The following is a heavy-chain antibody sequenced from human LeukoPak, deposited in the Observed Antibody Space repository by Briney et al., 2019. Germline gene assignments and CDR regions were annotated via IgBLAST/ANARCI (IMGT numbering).Heavy chain of an antibody. J-gene: IGHJ4*02. D-gene: IGHD5-18*01. CDR1: GGSISSSSAY. CDR3: VSPRGFSYGYFDY. V-gene: IGHV4-39*01. Sequence: SETLSLTCTVSGGSISSSSAYWGWIRQPRGKGLEWIGIIYYSKNTYYNPSLKSRVTISADTSKNQFSLTLGSVSATDTAVYYCVSPRGFSYGYFDYWGQGTLVTVSS. CDR2: IYYSKNT.